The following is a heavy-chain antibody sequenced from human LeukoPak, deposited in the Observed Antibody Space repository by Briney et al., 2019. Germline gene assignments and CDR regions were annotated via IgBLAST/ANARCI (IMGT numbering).Heavy chain of an antibody. CDR2: VYYSGST. J-gene: IGHJ4*02. V-gene: IGHV4-39*01. CDR3: ARDRSTTVTTYLDY. CDR1: GDSISSSSYY. D-gene: IGHD4-17*01. Sequence: PSETLSLTCTVSGDSISSSSYYWGWIRQPPGKGLECIGSVYYSGSTYYNPSLKSRVTISVDTSKNQFSLKLSSVTAADTAVYYCARDRSTTVTTYLDYWGQGTLVTVSS.